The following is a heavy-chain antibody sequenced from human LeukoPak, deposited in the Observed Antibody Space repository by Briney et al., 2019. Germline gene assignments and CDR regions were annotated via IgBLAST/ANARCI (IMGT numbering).Heavy chain of an antibody. J-gene: IGHJ3*02. CDR1: GFTFSSYW. D-gene: IGHD3-16*01. CDR3: ASQDYDYVWGRMVGGFDI. Sequence: GGSLRLSCAPSGFTFSSYWMSWVRQAPGKGLEWVANIKQDGSEKYYVDSVKGRFTISRDNPKNSLYLQMNSLTAEDTAVYYCASQDYDYVWGRMVGGFDIWGQGTMVTVSS. V-gene: IGHV3-7*03. CDR2: IKQDGSEK.